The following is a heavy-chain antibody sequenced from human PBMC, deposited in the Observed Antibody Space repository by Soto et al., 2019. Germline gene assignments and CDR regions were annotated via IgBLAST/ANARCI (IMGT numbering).Heavy chain of an antibody. CDR3: AKSPNLVVVAATAGSEFDY. D-gene: IGHD2-15*01. V-gene: IGHV3-23*01. CDR1: GFTFSSYA. Sequence: GGSLRLSCAASGFTFSSYAMSWVRQAPGKGLEWVSAISGSGGSTYYADSVKGRFTISRDNSKNTLYLQMNSLRAEDTAVYYCAKSPNLVVVAATAGSEFDYWGQGTLVTVSS. J-gene: IGHJ4*02. CDR2: ISGSGGST.